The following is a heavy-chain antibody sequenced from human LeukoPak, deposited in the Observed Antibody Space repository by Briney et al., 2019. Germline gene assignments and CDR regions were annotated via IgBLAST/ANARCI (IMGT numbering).Heavy chain of an antibody. Sequence: GGSLRLSCAASGFTFSNAWMSWVRQAPGKGLEWVGRIKSKTDGGITDYAAPVKGRFTISRDDSKNTLYLQMNSLKTEDTAVYYCTTVSGYSYGYLGHWGQGTLVTVSS. V-gene: IGHV3-15*01. D-gene: IGHD5-18*01. CDR2: IKSKTDGGIT. CDR1: GFTFSNAW. CDR3: TTVSGYSYGYLGH. J-gene: IGHJ4*02.